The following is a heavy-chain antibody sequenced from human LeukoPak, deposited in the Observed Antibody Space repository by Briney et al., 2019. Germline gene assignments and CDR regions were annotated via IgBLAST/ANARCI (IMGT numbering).Heavy chain of an antibody. D-gene: IGHD3-3*01. CDR1: GGSISSGSYY. CDR2: IHTSGSA. V-gene: IGHV4-61*02. Sequence: SETLSLTCTVSGGSISSGSYYWSWIRQPAGKGLEWIGRIHTSGSANYNPSLKSRFTISVDTSKNQFSLKLSSVTAADTAVYYCAGTYYDFWSGYYTFLRFDYWGQGTLVTVSS. CDR3: AGTYYDFWSGYYTFLRFDY. J-gene: IGHJ4*02.